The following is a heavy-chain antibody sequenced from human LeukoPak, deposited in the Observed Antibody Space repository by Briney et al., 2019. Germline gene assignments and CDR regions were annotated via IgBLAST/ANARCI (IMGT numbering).Heavy chain of an antibody. D-gene: IGHD2-15*01. CDR1: GGTFSRYA. J-gene: IGHJ6*03. CDR2: IIPIFSTA. CDR3: ARAAGYCSGGSCYAPFRYYYYYYMDV. Sequence: LVKVCCKASGGTFSRYAISWGRQAPGHGLEWMGGIIPIFSTANYAQTFHGRVTITTDESKSTAYMELSSLRSEDTAVYYCARAAGYCSGGSCYAPFRYYYYYYMDVWGKGTTVTVSS. V-gene: IGHV1-69*05.